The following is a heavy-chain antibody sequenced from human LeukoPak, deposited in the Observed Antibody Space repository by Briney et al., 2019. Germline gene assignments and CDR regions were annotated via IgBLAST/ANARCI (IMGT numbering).Heavy chain of an antibody. V-gene: IGHV3-23*01. CDR3: AKLLSSTYVKSPSDY. Sequence: PGGSLRLSCAASGFTFSSYAMSWVRQAPGKGLEWVSVISGSGGSTYYADSVKGRFTISRDNSKNTLYLQMNSLRAEDTAVYYYAKLLSSTYVKSPSDYWGQGTLVTVSS. CDR2: ISGSGGST. CDR1: GFTFSSYA. J-gene: IGHJ4*02. D-gene: IGHD2-2*01.